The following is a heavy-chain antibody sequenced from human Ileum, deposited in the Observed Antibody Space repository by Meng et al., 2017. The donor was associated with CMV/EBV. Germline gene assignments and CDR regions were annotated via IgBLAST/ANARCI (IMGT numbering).Heavy chain of an antibody. D-gene: IGHD3-3*01. CDR2: ISSSSSST. V-gene: IGHV3-48*04. CDR1: GFTFSTYT. J-gene: IGHJ6*02. CDR3: ARETTYGCWRGSYTSCYYGMDV. Sequence: GESLKISCAASGFTFSTYTMNWVRQAPGKGLEWVSYISSSSSSTYYADSVKGRFTISRDNAQNSVFLQMNSLRAEDTAVYYCARETTYGCWRGSYTSCYYGMDVWGHGTTVTVSS.